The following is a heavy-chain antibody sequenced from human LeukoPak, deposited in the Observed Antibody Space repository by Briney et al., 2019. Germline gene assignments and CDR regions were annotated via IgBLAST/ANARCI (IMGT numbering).Heavy chain of an antibody. CDR3: AREGGLAAAPYMDV. CDR2: INPNSGGT. Sequence: GASVKVSCKASGYTFTSYYMHWVRQAPGQGLEWMGWINPNSGGTNYAQKFQGRVTMTRDTSISTAYMELSRLRSDDTAVYYCAREGGLAAAPYMDVWGKGTTVTVSS. J-gene: IGHJ6*03. V-gene: IGHV1-2*02. CDR1: GYTFTSYY. D-gene: IGHD6-13*01.